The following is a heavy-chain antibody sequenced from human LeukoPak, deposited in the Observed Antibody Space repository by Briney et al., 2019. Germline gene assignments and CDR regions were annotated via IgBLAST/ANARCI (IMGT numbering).Heavy chain of an antibody. CDR2: IDPDDSDT. CDR3: ARSYTTSPDAFDI. CDR1: GYIFSNYW. J-gene: IGHJ3*02. D-gene: IGHD6-6*01. Sequence: GESLKISCKGSGYIFSNYWIGWVRQKPGQGLEWIGIIDPDDSDTRYSPSLQGLVTISADKSITTAYLQWSSLKASDTAMYYCARSYTTSPDAFDIWGQGTMVTVSS. V-gene: IGHV5-51*01.